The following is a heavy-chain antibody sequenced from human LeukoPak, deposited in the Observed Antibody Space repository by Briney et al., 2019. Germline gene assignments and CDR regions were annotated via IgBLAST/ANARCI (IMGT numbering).Heavy chain of an antibody. CDR1: GFTFSSYA. CDR3: AREGSSTSCYKD. V-gene: IGHV3-11*04. CDR2: ISNSGSTK. D-gene: IGHD2-2*02. Sequence: GGSLRLSCAASGFTFSSYAMSWIRQAPGKGLEWVSYISNSGSTKYYGDSVKGRFTISRDNAKNSLYLQMNSLRAEDTAVYYCAREGSSTSCYKDWGQGTLVTVSS. J-gene: IGHJ4*02.